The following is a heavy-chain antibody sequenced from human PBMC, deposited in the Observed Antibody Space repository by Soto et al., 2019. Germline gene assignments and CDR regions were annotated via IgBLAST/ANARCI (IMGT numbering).Heavy chain of an antibody. CDR3: ATFVQHQRPTIDF. J-gene: IGHJ4*02. D-gene: IGHD2-2*01. V-gene: IGHV1-8*01. CDR1: GYTFTSYD. Sequence: QVQLVQSGAEVKEPGASVRVSCKASGYTFTSYDINWVRQATGQGLEWMGWMNPESRNTGYAQTFQGRVTMTRDTAINTAYMKLTSKRSEYTSVYYCATFVQHQRPTIDFWGQLSLVSVSS. CDR2: MNPESRNT.